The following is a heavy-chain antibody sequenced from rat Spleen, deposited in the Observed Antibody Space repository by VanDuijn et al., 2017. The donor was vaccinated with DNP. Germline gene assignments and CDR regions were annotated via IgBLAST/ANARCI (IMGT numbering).Heavy chain of an antibody. CDR2: ITGGSGIT. CDR1: GFTFSYYW. D-gene: IGHD1-1*01. V-gene: IGHV5-31*01. Sequence: EVQLVESGGDLVQPGRSLKLSCVASGFTFSYYWMAWIRQVPGKGLEWIASITGGSGITSYPDSVKGRFTISRDNAQRTLYLQMESLRSEDTATYYCARGVYYYSATYWYFDFWGPGTMVTVSS. J-gene: IGHJ1*01. CDR3: ARGVYYYSATYWYFDF.